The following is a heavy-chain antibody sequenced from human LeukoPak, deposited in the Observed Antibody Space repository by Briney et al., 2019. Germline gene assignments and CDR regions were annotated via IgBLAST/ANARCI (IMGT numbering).Heavy chain of an antibody. CDR3: ARERGRPTVVTASFDY. CDR2: INQIVIT. J-gene: IGHJ4*02. Sequence: KSSQTLSLTCPVYGGSFSGYYWSWIRQPPGKGLEWIGEINQIVITNYNTSPKSRVTISVDTSKNQFSLKLSSVTAADTAVYYCARERGRPTVVTASFDYWGQGTLVTVSS. V-gene: IGHV4-34*01. CDR1: GGSFSGYY. D-gene: IGHD4-23*01.